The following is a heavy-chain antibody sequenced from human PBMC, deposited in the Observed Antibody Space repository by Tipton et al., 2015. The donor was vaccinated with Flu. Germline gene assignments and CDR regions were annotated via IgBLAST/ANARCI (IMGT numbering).Heavy chain of an antibody. D-gene: IGHD3-22*01. J-gene: IGHJ4*02. CDR1: GGSISSYY. Sequence: LRLSCTVSGGSISSYYWSWIRQPPGKGLEWIGYIYYSGSTNYNPSLKSRVTISVDTSKNQFSLKLSSVTAADTAVYYCARQYYYDSSGYYYFDYWGQGTLVTVSS. CDR3: ARQYYYDSSGYYYFDY. V-gene: IGHV4-59*08. CDR2: IYYSGST.